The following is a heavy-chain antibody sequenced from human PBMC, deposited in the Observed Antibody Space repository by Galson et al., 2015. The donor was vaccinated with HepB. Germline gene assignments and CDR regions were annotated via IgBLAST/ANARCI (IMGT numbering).Heavy chain of an antibody. CDR2: ISYDGRNK. Sequence: SLRLSCAASGFTFSSYGMHCVRQAPGKGLEWVAVISYDGRNKYYADSVKGRFTISRDNSKNTLYLQMNSLGAEDTAVYYCAKGNLVAGPDYWGQGTLVTVSS. CDR3: AKGNLVAGPDY. D-gene: IGHD6-19*01. J-gene: IGHJ4*02. CDR1: GFTFSSYG. V-gene: IGHV3-30*18.